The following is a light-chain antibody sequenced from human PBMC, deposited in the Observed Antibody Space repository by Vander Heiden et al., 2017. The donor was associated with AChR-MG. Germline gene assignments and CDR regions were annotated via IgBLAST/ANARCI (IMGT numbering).Light chain of an antibody. CDR1: QSIGSK. CDR3: QQTHALPYT. Sequence: DLQMIQSPSSLSAFVGDRVTIICRASQSIGSKLNWYQRKPGKAPNLLVSGASSLQSGVPSRFSGSGSGTDFTLTISSLQPEDFAAYYCQQTHALPYTFGQGTNLEIK. J-gene: IGKJ2*01. CDR2: GAS. V-gene: IGKV1-39*01.